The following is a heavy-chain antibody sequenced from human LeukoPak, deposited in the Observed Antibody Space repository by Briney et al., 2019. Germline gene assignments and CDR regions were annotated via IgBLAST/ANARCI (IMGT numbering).Heavy chain of an antibody. Sequence: NASETLSLTCTVSGDSINNFYWTWIRQSPEKGLEWIGYIDYNGITNYNPSLRSRVTISADTSKNQLSLKLTSVTAADTAVYHCARPRLGRSWGSLGTWGQGTMVTVSA. J-gene: IGHJ3*02. CDR2: IDYNGIT. D-gene: IGHD3-16*01. CDR3: ARPRLGRSWGSLGT. CDR1: GDSINNFY. V-gene: IGHV4-59*08.